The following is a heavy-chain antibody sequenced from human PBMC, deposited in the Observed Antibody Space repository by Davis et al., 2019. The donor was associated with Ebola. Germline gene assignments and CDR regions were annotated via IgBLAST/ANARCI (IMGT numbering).Heavy chain of an antibody. D-gene: IGHD3-3*01. CDR2: IYYSGST. CDR1: GGSISSSSYY. CDR3: ARGFGVVIIAWFDP. J-gene: IGHJ5*02. V-gene: IGHV4-39*01. Sequence: SETLSLTCTAPGGSISSSSYYWGWIRQPPGKGLEWIGSIYYSGSTYYNPSLKSRVTISVDTSKNQFSLKLSSVTAADTAVYYCARGFGVVIIAWFDPWGQGTLVTVSS.